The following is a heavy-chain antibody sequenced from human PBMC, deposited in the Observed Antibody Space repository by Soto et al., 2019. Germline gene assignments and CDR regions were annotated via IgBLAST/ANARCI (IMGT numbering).Heavy chain of an antibody. J-gene: IGHJ4*02. V-gene: IGHV3-21*01. CDR2: ISPDGHYI. D-gene: IGHD1-1*01. CDR1: GLTFSTYS. Sequence: EVQVVESGGGLVKPGGSLRLSCAASGLTFSTYSMNWVRRAPGKGLEWVSSISPDGHYIYYADSVRGRFTTSRDNAWNSLYLQMNSLRADDTAVYYCAWSNGIPWSPFDSWGQGTLVTVSS. CDR3: AWSNGIPWSPFDS.